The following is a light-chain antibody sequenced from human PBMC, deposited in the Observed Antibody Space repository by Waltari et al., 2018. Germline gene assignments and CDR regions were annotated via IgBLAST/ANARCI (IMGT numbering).Light chain of an antibody. V-gene: IGLV3-21*04. Sequence: SYVVTQSPSVSVAPGETARLTCGGDHIGSKSVHLYQPRPGQAPVRVLAYDSDRPSGIPERFSGSNSGNTATLTISWVEAEDEADYYCLVWHSTIDHQGVFGGGTKLTVL. CDR2: YDS. CDR3: LVWHSTIDHQGV. J-gene: IGLJ2*01. CDR1: HIGSKS.